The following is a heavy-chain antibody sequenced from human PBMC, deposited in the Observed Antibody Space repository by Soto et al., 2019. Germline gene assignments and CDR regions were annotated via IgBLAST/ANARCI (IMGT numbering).Heavy chain of an antibody. CDR1: GGTFSSYA. CDR2: IIPIFGTA. V-gene: IGHV1-69*05. J-gene: IGHJ4*02. CDR3: ARDLPPKDY. Sequence: SVKVSCKASGGTFSSYAISWVRQAPGQGLEWMGGIIPIFGTANYAQKFQGRVTMTTDTSTSTAYMELRSLRSDDTAVYYCARDLPPKDYWGQGTLVTVSS.